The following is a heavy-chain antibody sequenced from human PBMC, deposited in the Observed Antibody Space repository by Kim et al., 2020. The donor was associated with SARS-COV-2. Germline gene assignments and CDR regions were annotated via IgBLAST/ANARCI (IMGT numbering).Heavy chain of an antibody. CDR2: IYYSGST. V-gene: IGHV4-31*03. Sequence: SETLSLTCTVSGGSISSGGYYWSWIRQHPGKGLEWIGYIYYSGSTYYNPSLKSRVTISVDTSKNQFSLKLSSVTAADTAVYYCAREGVGGRRFDYWGQGTLVTVSS. CDR3: AREGVGGRRFDY. D-gene: IGHD3-10*01. J-gene: IGHJ4*02. CDR1: GGSISSGGYY.